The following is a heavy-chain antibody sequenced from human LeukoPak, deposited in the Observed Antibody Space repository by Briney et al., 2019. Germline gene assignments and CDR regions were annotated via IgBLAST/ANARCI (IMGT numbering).Heavy chain of an antibody. D-gene: IGHD3-10*01. CDR2: IYHSGST. J-gene: IGHJ6*02. V-gene: IGHV4-38-2*02. CDR1: GYSISSGYY. CDR3: AGGTSYGSGSYRAVGSMDV. Sequence: PSETLSLTCTVSGYSISSGYYWGWIRQPPGKGLEWIGSIYHSGSTYYNPSLKSRVTISVDTSKNQFSLKLYSVTAADTAVYYCAGGTSYGSGSYRAVGSMDVWGQGTTVTVSS.